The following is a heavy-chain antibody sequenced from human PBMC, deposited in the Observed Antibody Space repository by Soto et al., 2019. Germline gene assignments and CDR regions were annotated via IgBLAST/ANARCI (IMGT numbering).Heavy chain of an antibody. V-gene: IGHV3-53*01. CDR1: GLTVSCKKY. J-gene: IGHJ6*02. Sequence: GSLRLSCVASGLTVSCKKYMAWVRQAPGKGPEWVSGVYDLDGTYYADSVRGRFTTSRDNAKNSLYLQMNSLRAEDTAVYYCAREGTAAAGHSYYYYSMDVWGQGTTVTVSS. D-gene: IGHD6-13*01. CDR3: AREGTAAAGHSYYYYSMDV. CDR2: VYDLDGT.